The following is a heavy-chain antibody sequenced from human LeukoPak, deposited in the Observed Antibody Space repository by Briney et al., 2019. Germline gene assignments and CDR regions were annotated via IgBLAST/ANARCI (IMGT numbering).Heavy chain of an antibody. CDR3: AKGGWVWFGELFY. V-gene: IGHV3-74*01. Sequence: GGSLRLSCAASEFTFSSYWMHWVRQAPGKGLVWVSRINSDGSSTTYADPVKGRFTISRDNSKNTLYLKMNSLRAEDTAVYYCAKGGWVWFGELFYWGQGTLVTVSS. CDR2: INSDGSST. D-gene: IGHD3-10*01. CDR1: EFTFSSYW. J-gene: IGHJ4*02.